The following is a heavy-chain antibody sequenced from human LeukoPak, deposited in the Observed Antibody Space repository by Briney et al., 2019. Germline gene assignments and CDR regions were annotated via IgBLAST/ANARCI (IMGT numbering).Heavy chain of an antibody. CDR1: WLNDSSNY. J-gene: IGHJ6*02. CDR2: IYSCGST. D-gene: IGHD3-9*01. Sequence: GGSLRLFCAASWLNDSSNYMSWLRQAPRKGLAWVSVIYSCGSTYYPDSVMGRFTISRDNSKNLLYLQMNSLRAEDTAVYYCARESFDWGSLSYYYCMDVWGQGTTVTVSS. V-gene: IGHV3-53*01. CDR3: ARESFDWGSLSYYYCMDV.